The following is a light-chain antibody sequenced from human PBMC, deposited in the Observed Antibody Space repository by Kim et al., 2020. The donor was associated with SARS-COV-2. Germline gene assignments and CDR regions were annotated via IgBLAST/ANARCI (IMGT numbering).Light chain of an antibody. J-gene: IGKJ2*01. Sequence: EIVLTQSPGTLSLSPGERATLSCRASQSVYSSHLAWYHQKPGQPPRPLMYGASWRATGIPDRFSGSGSGTDFTLTISRLEPEDFGVYYCQQYGTSPVTFGQGTKLEIK. CDR1: QSVYSSH. V-gene: IGKV3-20*01. CDR2: GAS. CDR3: QQYGTSPVT.